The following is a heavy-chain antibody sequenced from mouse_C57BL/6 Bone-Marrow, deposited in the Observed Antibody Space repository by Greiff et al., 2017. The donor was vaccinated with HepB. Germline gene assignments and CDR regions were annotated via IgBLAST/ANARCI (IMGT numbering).Heavy chain of an antibody. Sequence: QVQLQQPGAELVRPGSSVKLSCKASGYTFTSYWMHWVKQRPIQGLEWIGNIDPSDSETHYNQKFKDKATLTVDKSSSTAYMQLSSLTSEDSAVYFCARFGNSLYCYFDVGGTGTTVTVSS. CDR1: GYTFTSYW. CDR2: IDPSDSET. CDR3: ARFGNSLYCYFDV. V-gene: IGHV1-52*01. J-gene: IGHJ1*03. D-gene: IGHD2-1*01.